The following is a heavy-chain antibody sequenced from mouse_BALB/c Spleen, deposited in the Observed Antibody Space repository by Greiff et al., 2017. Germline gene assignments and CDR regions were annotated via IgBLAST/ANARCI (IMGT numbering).Heavy chain of an antibody. J-gene: IGHJ2*01. Sequence: EVQLVESGGGLVQPGGSLRLSCATSGFTFTDYYMSWVRQPPGKALEWLGFIRNKANGYTTEYSASVKGRFTISRDNSQSILYLQMNTLRAEDSATYYCARERGGNYLYYFDYWGQGTTLTVSS. CDR2: IRNKANGYTT. D-gene: IGHD2-1*01. CDR1: GFTFTDYY. V-gene: IGHV7-3*02. CDR3: ARERGGNYLYYFDY.